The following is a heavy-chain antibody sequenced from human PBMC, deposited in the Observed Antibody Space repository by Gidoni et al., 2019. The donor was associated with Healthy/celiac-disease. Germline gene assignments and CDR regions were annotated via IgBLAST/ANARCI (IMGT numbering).Heavy chain of an antibody. CDR2: FEPEDGET. J-gene: IGHJ4*02. CDR1: GYTLTGLS. V-gene: IGHV1-24*01. Sequence: QAQLVQSGAEVKKPGPSVKVSCKVSGYTLTGLSMHRVRQATGKGLEWMGGFEPEDGETIYVQKCQGRVTMTEDTSTDTAYMELSSLRSEDTAVYSCATGLRGSYYYDYWGQGTLVTVSS. CDR3: ATGLRGSYYYDY. D-gene: IGHD1-26*01.